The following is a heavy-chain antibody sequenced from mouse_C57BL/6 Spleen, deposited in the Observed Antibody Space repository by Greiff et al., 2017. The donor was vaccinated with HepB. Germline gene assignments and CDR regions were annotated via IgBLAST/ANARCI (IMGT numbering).Heavy chain of an antibody. D-gene: IGHD2-5*01. CDR2: IDPSDSYT. V-gene: IGHV1-59*01. J-gene: IGHJ2*01. CDR3: AWYSNYYFDY. CDR1: GYTFTSYW. Sequence: QVQLKQPGAELVRPGTSVKLSCKASGYTFTSYWMHWVKQRPGQGLEWIGVIDPSDSYTNYNQKFKGKATLTVDTSSSTAYMQLSSLTSEDSAVYYCAWYSNYYFDYWGQGTTLTVSS.